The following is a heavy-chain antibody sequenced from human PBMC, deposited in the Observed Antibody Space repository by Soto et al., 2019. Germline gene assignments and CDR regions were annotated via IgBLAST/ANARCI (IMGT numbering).Heavy chain of an antibody. CDR1: GFTFSSYS. J-gene: IGHJ6*02. CDR3: ARGEVIVVVPAAMYGMDV. Sequence: GGSLRLSCAASGFTFSSYSMNWVRQAPGKGLEWVSSISSSSSYIYYADSVKGRFTISRDNAKNSLYLQMNSLRAEDTAVYYCARGEVIVVVPAAMYGMDVWGQGTTVTAP. CDR2: ISSSSSYI. D-gene: IGHD2-2*01. V-gene: IGHV3-21*01.